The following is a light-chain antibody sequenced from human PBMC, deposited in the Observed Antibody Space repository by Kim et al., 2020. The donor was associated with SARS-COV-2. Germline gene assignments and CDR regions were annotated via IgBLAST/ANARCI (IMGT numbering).Light chain of an antibody. CDR3: QVWDNTSNQYV. CDR2: YDS. V-gene: IGLV3-21*04. J-gene: IGLJ1*01. Sequence: SYVLSQPPSLSVAPGKTARIPCGGDNIERISVHWYQQKPGQAPTLVIHYDSGRPSEIPERFSGSNSGDTATLTISRVEAGDEADYFCQVWDNTSNQYVFGSGTKVTVL. CDR1: NIERIS.